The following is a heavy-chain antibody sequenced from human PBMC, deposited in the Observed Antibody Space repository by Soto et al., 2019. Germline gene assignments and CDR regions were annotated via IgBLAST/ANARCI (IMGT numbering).Heavy chain of an antibody. J-gene: IGHJ3*01. D-gene: IGHD3-10*01. CDR3: SRGVSYGFDF. Sequence: GGSLRLSCVASGFNFNIYSMNWVRQAPGKGLEWVSYMSSDSETIHYADSVKGRFTISRENAKSSVFLQMNSLRAEDTGVYYCSRGVSYGFDFWGQGTMVTVSS. V-gene: IGHV3-48*01. CDR1: GFNFNIYS. CDR2: MSSDSETI.